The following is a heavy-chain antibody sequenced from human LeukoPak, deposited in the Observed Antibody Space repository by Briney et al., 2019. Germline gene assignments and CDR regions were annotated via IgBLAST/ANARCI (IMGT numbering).Heavy chain of an antibody. CDR1: GYTFTSYA. V-gene: IGHV1-2*04. D-gene: IGHD6-19*01. J-gene: IGHJ3*02. Sequence: ASVKVSCKASGYTFTSYAMHWVRQAPGQRLEWMGWINPNSGGTNYAQKFQGWVTMTRDTSISTAYMELSRLRSDDTAVYYCARHSSGWERDAFDIWGQGTMVTVSS. CDR2: INPNSGGT. CDR3: ARHSSGWERDAFDI.